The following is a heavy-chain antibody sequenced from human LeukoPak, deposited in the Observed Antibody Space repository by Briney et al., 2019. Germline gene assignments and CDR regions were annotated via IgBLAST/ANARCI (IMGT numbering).Heavy chain of an antibody. J-gene: IGHJ4*02. Sequence: ASVKVSCKASGYTFTGYYMHWVRQAPGQGLEWMGWINPNSGGTNYAQKFQGRVTMTRDTSISTAYMELSRLRSDDTAVYYCARDLNLFGVVSYYFDYWGQGTLVTVSS. V-gene: IGHV1-2*02. D-gene: IGHD3-3*01. CDR3: ARDLNLFGVVSYYFDY. CDR2: INPNSGGT. CDR1: GYTFTGYY.